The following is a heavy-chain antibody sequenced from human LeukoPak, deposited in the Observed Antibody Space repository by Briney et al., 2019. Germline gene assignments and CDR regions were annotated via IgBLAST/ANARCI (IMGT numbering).Heavy chain of an antibody. CDR1: GFTFDDYA. J-gene: IGHJ3*02. D-gene: IGHD3-10*01. V-gene: IGHV3-20*04. CDR2: INWNGGST. CDR3: ARHLGLWFGELLIPGAFDI. Sequence: PGGSLRLSCAASGFTFDDYAMHWVRQAPGKGLEWVSGINWNGGSTGYADSVKGRFTISRDNAKNSLYLQMNSLRAEDTALYYCARHLGLWFGELLIPGAFDIWGQGTMVTVSS.